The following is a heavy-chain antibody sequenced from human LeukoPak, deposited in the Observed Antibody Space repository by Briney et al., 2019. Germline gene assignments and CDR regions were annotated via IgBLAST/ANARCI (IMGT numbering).Heavy chain of an antibody. J-gene: IGHJ4*02. D-gene: IGHD2-2*01. CDR1: GFTFSSYW. Sequence: GGSLRLSCAASGFTFSSYWMHWVRQAPGKGLVWVSRINSDGSSTSYADSVKGRFTISRDNAKNTLYLQMNSLRAEDTAVYYCASPYCSSTGCYGFFDYWGQGTLVTVSS. CDR2: INSDGSST. V-gene: IGHV3-74*01. CDR3: ASPYCSSTGCYGFFDY.